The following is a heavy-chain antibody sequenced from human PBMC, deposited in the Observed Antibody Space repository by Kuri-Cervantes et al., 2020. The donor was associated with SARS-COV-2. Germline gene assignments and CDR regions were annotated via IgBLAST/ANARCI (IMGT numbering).Heavy chain of an antibody. CDR2: IDWDDDK. D-gene: IGHD2-15*01. CDR1: GFALITSGMC. Sequence: SGPTLVKPTQSHTLTCTYSGFALITSGMCVSWIRQPPGKALEWLALIDWDDDKYYSTSLKTRLTISKDTSKNQVVLTMTNMDPVDTATYYCARFDSRRLLAFDYWGQGTLVTVSS. J-gene: IGHJ4*02. CDR3: ARFDSRRLLAFDY. V-gene: IGHV2-70*01.